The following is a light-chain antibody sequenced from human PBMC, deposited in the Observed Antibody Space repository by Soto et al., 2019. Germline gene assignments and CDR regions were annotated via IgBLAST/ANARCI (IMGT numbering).Light chain of an antibody. Sequence: VVLTQSPGTLSLSPGERAALYCRASQSVNSNYLAWYQQKPGQAPRLLFYGASSRATGIPDRFSGSGSGRDFTLTISRLEPEDFAVYYCQQYGGSPTFGQGTKVEIK. CDR1: QSVNSNY. CDR3: QQYGGSPT. CDR2: GAS. J-gene: IGKJ1*01. V-gene: IGKV3-20*01.